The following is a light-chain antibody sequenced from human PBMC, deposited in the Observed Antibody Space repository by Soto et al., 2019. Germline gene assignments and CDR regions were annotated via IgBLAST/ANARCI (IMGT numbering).Light chain of an antibody. CDR1: QSVSSN. J-gene: IGKJ1*01. V-gene: IGKV3-15*01. Sequence: EIVITQSPATLSVSPGERATVSCRASQSVSSNLAWYQQKPGQAPRLLIYGASNRATGIPARFSGSGSGTEFTLTISSLQSEDFAVYYCQQYNNWPLTWTFGQGTKVEIK. CDR3: QQYNNWPLTWT. CDR2: GAS.